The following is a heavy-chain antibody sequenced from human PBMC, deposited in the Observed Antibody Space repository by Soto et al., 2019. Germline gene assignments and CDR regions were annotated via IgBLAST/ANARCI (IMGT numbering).Heavy chain of an antibody. Sequence: QVQLVQSGAEVKKPGSSVKVSCKASGGTFSSYDISWVRQAPGQGLEWMGGIIPIFGRAHYAQEFVGRVTITADKSTNTAYMELSSLRSEDTAVYYCARGVTFGGIIVIRGYYFDYWGQGTLVTVSS. CDR2: IIPIFGRA. CDR1: GGTFSSYD. V-gene: IGHV1-69*06. CDR3: ARGVTFGGIIVIRGYYFDY. J-gene: IGHJ4*02. D-gene: IGHD3-16*02.